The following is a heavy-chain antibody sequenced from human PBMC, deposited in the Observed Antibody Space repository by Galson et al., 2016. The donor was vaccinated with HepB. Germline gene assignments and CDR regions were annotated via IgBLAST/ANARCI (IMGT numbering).Heavy chain of an antibody. CDR2: IFSGGST. V-gene: IGHV3-53*05. J-gene: IGHJ4*02. CDR3: ARDLS. CDR1: DFTVNSHY. Sequence: SLRLSCAASDFTVNSHYLTWVRQAPGKGLEWVSIIFSGGSTFYADSVKGRFTISRDNSKNTLSLQMNSLRTDDTAVYYCARDLSWGQGTLVIVSS. D-gene: IGHD2/OR15-2a*01.